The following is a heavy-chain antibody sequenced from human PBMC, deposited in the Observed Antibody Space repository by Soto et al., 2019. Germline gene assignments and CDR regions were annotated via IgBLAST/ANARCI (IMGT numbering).Heavy chain of an antibody. CDR1: GGSISSYY. Sequence: SETLSLTCTVSGGSISSYYWSWIRQPPGKGLEWIGYIYYSGSTNYNPSLKSRVTISVDTSKNQFSLKLSSVTAADTAVYYCAPHSTGSDMFFDYWGQGTLVTVSS. CDR2: IYYSGST. J-gene: IGHJ4*02. V-gene: IGHV4-59*08. CDR3: APHSTGSDMFFDY. D-gene: IGHD4-4*01.